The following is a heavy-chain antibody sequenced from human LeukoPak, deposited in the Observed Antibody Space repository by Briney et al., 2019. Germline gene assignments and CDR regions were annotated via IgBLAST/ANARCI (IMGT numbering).Heavy chain of an antibody. D-gene: IGHD3-9*01. J-gene: IGHJ4*02. Sequence: GRSLRLSCAASGFTFDDYAMHWDRQAPGKGLEWVSGISWNSGSIGYADSVKGRFTISRDNAKNSLYLQMNSLRAEDTALHYCAKDPARFPTGPDYWGQGTLVTVSS. V-gene: IGHV3-9*01. CDR2: ISWNSGSI. CDR3: AKDPARFPTGPDY. CDR1: GFTFDDYA.